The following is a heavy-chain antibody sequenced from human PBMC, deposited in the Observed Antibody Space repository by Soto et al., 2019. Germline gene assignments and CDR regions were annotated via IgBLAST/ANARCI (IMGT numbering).Heavy chain of an antibody. D-gene: IGHD6-19*01. CDR3: ARVPRQWHLNWFDP. J-gene: IGHJ5*02. V-gene: IGHV4-38-2*01. CDR1: GYSISSGYY. CDR2: IYHSGST. Sequence: ASETLSLTCAVSGYSISSGYYWGWIRQPPGKGLEWIGSIYHSGSTYYNPSLKSRVTISVDTSKNQFSLKLSSVTAADTAVYYCARVPRQWHLNWFDPWGQGTLVTVSS.